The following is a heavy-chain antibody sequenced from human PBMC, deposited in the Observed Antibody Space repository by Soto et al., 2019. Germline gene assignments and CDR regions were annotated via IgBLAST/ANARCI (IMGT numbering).Heavy chain of an antibody. Sequence: QVQLQESGPGLVKPSQTLSLTCTVSGGSISSGGYYWSWIRQHPGKGLEWIGYIYYSGSTYYNPSLKSGVTISVDTSKNQFSLKLSSVTAADTAVYYCARVCGGDCHYGMDVWGQGTTVTVSS. D-gene: IGHD2-21*02. CDR3: ARVCGGDCHYGMDV. V-gene: IGHV4-31*03. CDR1: GGSISSGGYY. CDR2: IYYSGST. J-gene: IGHJ6*02.